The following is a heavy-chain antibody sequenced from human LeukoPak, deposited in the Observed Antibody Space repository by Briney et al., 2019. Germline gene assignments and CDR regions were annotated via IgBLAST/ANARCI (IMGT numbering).Heavy chain of an antibody. V-gene: IGHV3-30*18. CDR1: GFTFSSYG. J-gene: IGHJ3*02. D-gene: IGHD4-23*01. CDR2: ISYDGSNK. CDR3: AKSRVAGSVRNAFDI. Sequence: QSGGSLRLSCAASGFTFSSYGMHWVRQAPGKGLEWVAVISYDGSNKYYADSVKGRFTISRDNSKNTLYLQMNSLRAEDTAVYYCAKSRVAGSVRNAFDIWGQGKMVTVSS.